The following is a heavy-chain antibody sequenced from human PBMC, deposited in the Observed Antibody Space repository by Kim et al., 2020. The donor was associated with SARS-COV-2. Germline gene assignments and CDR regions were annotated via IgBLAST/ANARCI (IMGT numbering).Heavy chain of an antibody. V-gene: IGHV3-21*01. J-gene: IGHJ6*02. CDR1: GFTFSSYS. D-gene: IGHD6-13*01. Sequence: GGSLRLSCAASGFTFSSYSMNWVRQAPGKGLEWVSSISSSSSYIYYADSVKGRFTISRDNAKNSLYLQMNSLRAEDTAVYYCARDLIGPYSSSSLYYYGMDVWGQGTTVTVSS. CDR3: ARDLIGPYSSSSLYYYGMDV. CDR2: ISSSSSYI.